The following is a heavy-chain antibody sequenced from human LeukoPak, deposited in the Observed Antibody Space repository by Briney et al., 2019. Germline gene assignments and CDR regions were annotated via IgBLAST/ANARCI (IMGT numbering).Heavy chain of an antibody. D-gene: IGHD2-8*01. CDR1: GYSFTSYW. V-gene: IGHV5-51*01. CDR3: ARRYCTNGVCYPGSPYNWFDP. CDR2: IYPGDSDT. J-gene: IGHJ5*02. Sequence: GESLKISCKGSGYSFTSYWIGWVRQMPGKGLEWMGIIYPGDSDTRYSPSFQGQVTISADKSISTAYLQWSSLKASDTAMYYCARRYCTNGVCYPGSPYNWFDPWGQRTLVTVSS.